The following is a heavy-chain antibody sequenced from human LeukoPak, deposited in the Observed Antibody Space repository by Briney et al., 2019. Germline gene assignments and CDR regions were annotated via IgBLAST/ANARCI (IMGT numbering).Heavy chain of an antibody. D-gene: IGHD6-25*01. V-gene: IGHV3-11*03. CDR3: AAGTAADY. J-gene: IGHJ4*02. Sequence: GGSLRLSCVVAGIPFSDFYMNWIRQAPGKGLEWISYISSSSSYTDYAESVKGRFTISRDNAKSALYLQMNDLRVEGTAVYYCAAGTAADYWGQGTLVIVSS. CDR1: GIPFSDFY. CDR2: ISSSSSYT.